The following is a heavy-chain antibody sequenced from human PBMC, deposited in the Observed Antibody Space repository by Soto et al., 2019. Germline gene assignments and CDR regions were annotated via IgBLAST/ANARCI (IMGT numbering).Heavy chain of an antibody. CDR1: GGTFSSYA. Sequence: QVQLVQSGAEVRQPASSVKVSCKTSGGTFSSYAISWVRQAPGQGLEWMVGIVPIVDTSTYAQKFQGRVTITADESTSTVYVELSSLRSDDTAVYYCVRVVAIPGYPDNWGQGTLVTVSS. D-gene: IGHD5-12*01. CDR3: VRVVAIPGYPDN. J-gene: IGHJ4*02. CDR2: IVPIVDTS. V-gene: IGHV1-69*12.